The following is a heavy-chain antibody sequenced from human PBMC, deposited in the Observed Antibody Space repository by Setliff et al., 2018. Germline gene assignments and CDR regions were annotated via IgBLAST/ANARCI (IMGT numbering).Heavy chain of an antibody. J-gene: IGHJ4*02. CDR3: AKSLRGDHWNYGGFGS. Sequence: GSLRLSCATSGFTFSSYAMAWVRQAPGKGLEWVSGSSGSGYSTYYAESVKGRFTVSRDHSKDTLYLQMNSLRDEDTAIYFCAKSLRGDHWNYGGFGSWGQGALVTVSS. CDR2: SSGSGYST. V-gene: IGHV3-23*01. CDR1: GFTFSSYA. D-gene: IGHD1-7*01.